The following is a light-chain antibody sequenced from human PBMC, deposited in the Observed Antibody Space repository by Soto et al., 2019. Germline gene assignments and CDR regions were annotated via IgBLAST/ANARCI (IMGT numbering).Light chain of an antibody. J-gene: IGKJ3*01. V-gene: IGKV3-15*01. CDR2: GAS. Sequence: DIVMTQSPATLSVSPGERATLSCRASQTISSNLARYQQKPGQTPRLLIYGASTRAAGIPARFSGSGSGTAFTLTITSLQSEDFAVYYCQQYNNWPPFTFGPGTKVDI. CDR3: QQYNNWPPFT. CDR1: QTISSN.